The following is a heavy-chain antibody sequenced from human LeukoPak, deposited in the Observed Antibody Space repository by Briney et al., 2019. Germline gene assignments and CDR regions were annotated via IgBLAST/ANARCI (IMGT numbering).Heavy chain of an antibody. CDR3: AGRPLRYFDWLPRGYYYYYMDV. V-gene: IGHV4-34*01. CDR1: GGSFSGYY. Sequence: PSETLSLTCAVYGGSFSGYYWSWIRQPPGKGLEWIGEINHSGSTNYNPSLKSRVTISVDTSKNQFSLKLSSVTAADTAVYYCAGRPLRYFDWLPRGYYYYYMDVWGKGTTVTISS. CDR2: INHSGST. D-gene: IGHD3-9*01. J-gene: IGHJ6*03.